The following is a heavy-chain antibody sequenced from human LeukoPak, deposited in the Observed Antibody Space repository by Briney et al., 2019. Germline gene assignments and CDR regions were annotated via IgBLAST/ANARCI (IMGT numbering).Heavy chain of an antibody. CDR2: ISYDGSNK. V-gene: IGHV3-30*18. Sequence: GGSLRLPCAASGFTFSSYGMHWVRQAPGKGLEWVAVISYDGSNKYYADSVKGRFTISRDNSKNTLYLQMNSLRPEDTAVYYCAKQRVGTSWSPDYWGQGTLVTVSS. J-gene: IGHJ4*02. CDR1: GFTFSSYG. CDR3: AKQRVGTSWSPDY. D-gene: IGHD1-26*01.